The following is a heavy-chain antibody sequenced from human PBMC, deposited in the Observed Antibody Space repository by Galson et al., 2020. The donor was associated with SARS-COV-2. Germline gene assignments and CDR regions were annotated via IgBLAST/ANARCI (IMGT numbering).Heavy chain of an antibody. Sequence: SLKISCAASGFTFSSYAMHWVRQAPGKGLEWVAVISYDGSNKYYADSVKGRFTISRDNSKNTLYLQMNSLRAEDTAVYYCARDRDDYGDYVYFDYWGQGTLVTVSS. J-gene: IGHJ4*02. CDR1: GFTFSSYA. D-gene: IGHD4-17*01. V-gene: IGHV3-30*04. CDR2: ISYDGSNK. CDR3: ARDRDDYGDYVYFDY.